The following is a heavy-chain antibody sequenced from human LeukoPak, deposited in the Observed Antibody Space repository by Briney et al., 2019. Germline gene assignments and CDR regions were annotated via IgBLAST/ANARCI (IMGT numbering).Heavy chain of an antibody. CDR3: ARITDWNDFDY. V-gene: IGHV4-59*01. CDR2: VYYTGST. Sequence: PSETLSLTCTVSGGSISSYYWSWIRQTPEKGLEWIGYVYYTGSTNYNPSLKSRVTISVDTSRNQYSLKLTSVTAADTAMYYCARITDWNDFDYWGQGTLVTVSS. CDR1: GGSISSYY. D-gene: IGHD1-1*01. J-gene: IGHJ4*02.